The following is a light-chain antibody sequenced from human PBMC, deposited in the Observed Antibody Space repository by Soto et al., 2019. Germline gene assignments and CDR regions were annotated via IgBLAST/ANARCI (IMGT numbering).Light chain of an antibody. V-gene: IGLV2-11*01. CDR3: CSYAGSYV. CDR2: DVS. CDR1: SSDVGNYNY. Sequence: QSALTQPRSVSGSPGQSVTISRTGTSSDVGNYNYVSWYQQHPGKAPKLMIYDVSKRPSGVPDRFSGSKSGNTASLTISGLQAEDEADYYCCSYAGSYVFGTGTKLTVL. J-gene: IGLJ1*01.